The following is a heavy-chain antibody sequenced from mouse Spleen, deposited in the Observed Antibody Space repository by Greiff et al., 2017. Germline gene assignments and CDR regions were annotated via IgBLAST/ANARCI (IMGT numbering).Heavy chain of an antibody. V-gene: IGHV5-9*04. J-gene: IGHJ1*01. Sequence: EVKLEESGGGLVKPGGSLKLSCAASGFTFSSYTMSWVRQTPAKRLEWVATISSGGGNTYYPDSVKGRFTISRDNARNTLYLQMSSLRSEDTAMYYCARHGGWYFDVWGAGTTVTVSS. CDR1: GFTFSSYT. CDR3: ARHGGWYFDV. CDR2: ISSGGGNT.